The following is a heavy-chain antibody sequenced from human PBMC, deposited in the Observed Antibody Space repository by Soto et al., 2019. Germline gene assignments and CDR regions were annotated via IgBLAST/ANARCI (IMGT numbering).Heavy chain of an antibody. D-gene: IGHD1-1*01. CDR3: ARENWKEYYFEY. J-gene: IGHJ4*02. V-gene: IGHV4-30-4*01. Sequence: QVQLQDSGPELVKPSQTLSLTCTVSGGSISSGDYYWSWIRQPPGKGLEWIGYIYYSGSTYYNPSLKSRVTISVDTSKTKLSLKLSSVTAADTAVYYCARENWKEYYFEYWGQRNLVTVSS. CDR1: GGSISSGDYY. CDR2: IYYSGST.